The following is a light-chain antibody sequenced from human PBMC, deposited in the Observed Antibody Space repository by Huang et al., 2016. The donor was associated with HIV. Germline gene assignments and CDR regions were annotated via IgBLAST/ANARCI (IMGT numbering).Light chain of an antibody. CDR2: GAS. V-gene: IGKV3-15*01. J-gene: IGKJ1*01. Sequence: EIVMTQSPVTLSVSPGESATLSCRASPNVSTNLAWYQHKPGRAPRLLIYGASTSATSVPAGFSASGSGTEFTLTVGGLRSDDFAVYYCQHYDNWAPATFGQGTKLEFK. CDR1: PNVSTN. CDR3: QHYDNWAPAT.